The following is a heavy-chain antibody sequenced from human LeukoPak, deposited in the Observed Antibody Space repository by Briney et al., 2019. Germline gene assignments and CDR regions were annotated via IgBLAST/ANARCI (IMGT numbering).Heavy chain of an antibody. J-gene: IGHJ4*02. CDR3: ARVRVGATDYFYY. D-gene: IGHD1-26*01. Sequence: SETLSLTCAVYGGSFSGYYWSWIRQPPGKGLEWIGEINHSGSTNNNPSLKSRVTISVDTSKNQFSLKLSSVTAADTAVYYCARVRVGATDYFYYWGQGTLVAVSS. V-gene: IGHV4-34*01. CDR2: INHSGST. CDR1: GGSFSGYY.